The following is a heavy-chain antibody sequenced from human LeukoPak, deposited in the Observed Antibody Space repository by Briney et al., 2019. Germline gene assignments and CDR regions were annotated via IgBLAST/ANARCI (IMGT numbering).Heavy chain of an antibody. CDR2: IIPIFGTA. D-gene: IGHD1-26*01. CDR3: ARGSPSPIVGATSRFDY. J-gene: IGHJ4*02. CDR1: QYTFTDYY. V-gene: IGHV1-69*06. Sequence: SVKVSCKASQYTFTDYYIHWVRQAPGQGLEWMGGIIPIFGTANYAQKFQGRVTITADKSTSTAYMELSSLRSEDTAVYYCARGSPSPIVGATSRFDYWGQGTLVTVSS.